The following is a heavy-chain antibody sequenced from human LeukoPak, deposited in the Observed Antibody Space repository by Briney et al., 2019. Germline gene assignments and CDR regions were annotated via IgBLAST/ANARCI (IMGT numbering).Heavy chain of an antibody. CDR1: GGSISSYY. V-gene: IGHV4-59*01. D-gene: IGHD3-9*01. Sequence: SETLSLTCTVSGGSISSYYRSWIRQPPGKGLEWIGYIYYSGSTNYNPSLKSRVTISVDTSKNQFSLKLSSVTAADTAVYYCARESYDILTGYSDAFDIWGQGTMVTVSS. CDR2: IYYSGST. J-gene: IGHJ3*02. CDR3: ARESYDILTGYSDAFDI.